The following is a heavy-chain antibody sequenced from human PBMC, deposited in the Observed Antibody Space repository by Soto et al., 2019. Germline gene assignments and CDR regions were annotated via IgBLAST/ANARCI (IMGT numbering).Heavy chain of an antibody. CDR2: ISGSGGST. CDR3: ARCIVGATEGHDAFDI. CDR1: GFSFTSYG. J-gene: IGHJ3*02. D-gene: IGHD1-26*01. V-gene: IGHV3-23*01. Sequence: GGLLKLSWGASGFSFTSYGMSLARPAPGKGLEWVSVISGSGGSTYYADCVKGRFTISVDNSKNTLYLQMNSLRAEDTAVYYCARCIVGATEGHDAFDIWGQGTMVTVSS.